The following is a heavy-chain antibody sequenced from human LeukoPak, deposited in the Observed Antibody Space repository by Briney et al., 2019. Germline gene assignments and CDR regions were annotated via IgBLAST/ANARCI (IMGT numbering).Heavy chain of an antibody. D-gene: IGHD3-22*01. CDR1: GGSFSGNY. CDR3: ARCLDYYDSSGPKQSWFDP. CDR2: INHSGST. Sequence: SETLSLTCAVYGGSFSGNYWSWIRQPPGKGLEWIGEINHSGSTNYNPSLKSRVTMSVDTSKNQFSVKLSAVPAAATAVYYCARCLDYYDSSGPKQSWFDPWGQGTLVTVSS. V-gene: IGHV4-34*01. J-gene: IGHJ5*02.